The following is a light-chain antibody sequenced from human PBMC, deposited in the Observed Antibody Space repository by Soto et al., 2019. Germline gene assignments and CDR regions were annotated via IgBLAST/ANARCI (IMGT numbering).Light chain of an antibody. CDR1: HSDIGAGYC. CDR2: DTT. CDR3: QSFDSSRIGLL. V-gene: IGLV1-40*01. J-gene: IGLJ2*01. Sequence: QPVLTQPPSVTGAPGPRVTISCTGSHSDIGAGYCVHWYQQFPHSAPKLLIYDTTNRPSGVPDRFSGSRSGTSASLAITGLQAEDEADYYCQSFDSSRIGLLFGGGTKLTAL.